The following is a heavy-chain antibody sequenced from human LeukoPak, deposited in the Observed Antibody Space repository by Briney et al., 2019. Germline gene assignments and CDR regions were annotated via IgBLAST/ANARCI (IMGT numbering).Heavy chain of an antibody. Sequence: PGGSLRLSCAASGFTFDDNGMSWVRQAPGKGLGLVSGVNWNGGSTGYADSVKGRFTISRDNAKNSLYLQMNSLRAEDTALYYCARDFHRLAAAGTYPFGYWGQGTLVTVSS. CDR1: GFTFDDNG. J-gene: IGHJ4*02. D-gene: IGHD6-13*01. CDR3: ARDFHRLAAAGTYPFGY. CDR2: VNWNGGST. V-gene: IGHV3-20*04.